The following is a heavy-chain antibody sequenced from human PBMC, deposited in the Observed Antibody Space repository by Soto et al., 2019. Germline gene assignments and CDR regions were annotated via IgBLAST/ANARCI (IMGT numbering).Heavy chain of an antibody. CDR1: GFTFSSYG. CDR2: ISYDGSNK. V-gene: IGHV3-30*18. Sequence: VGSLRLSCAASGFTFSSYGMHWVRQAPGKGLEWVAVISYDGSNKYYADSVKGRFTISRDNSKNTLYLQMNSLRAEDTAVYYCANGHFDYWGQGTLVTVSS. CDR3: ANGHFDY. J-gene: IGHJ4*02.